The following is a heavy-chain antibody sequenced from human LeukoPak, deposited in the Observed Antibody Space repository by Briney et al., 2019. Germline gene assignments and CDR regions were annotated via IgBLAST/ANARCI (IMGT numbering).Heavy chain of an antibody. CDR1: GYTFTSYG. CDR2: ISAYNGNT. V-gene: IGHV1-18*01. D-gene: IGHD6-19*01. CDR3: ARGSLRAAGTSAFDY. J-gene: IGHJ4*02. Sequence: ASVKVSCKASGYTFTSYGISWVRQAPGQGLEWTGWISAYNGNTNYAQKLQGRVTMTTDTSTSTAYMEPRSLRSDDTAVYYCARGSLRAAGTSAFDYWGQGTLVTVSS.